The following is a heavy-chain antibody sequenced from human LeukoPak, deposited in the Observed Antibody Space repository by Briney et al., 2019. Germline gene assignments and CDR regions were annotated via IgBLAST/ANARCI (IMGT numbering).Heavy chain of an antibody. J-gene: IGHJ4*02. D-gene: IGHD3-22*01. V-gene: IGHV3-49*03. CDR1: AFTFGDYA. Sequence: SLRLSCTASAFTFGDYAMSWFRQAPGKGLEWVGFIRSEAYGGTTEYAGSVKGRFTISRDYSKSIAYLQMNSLKTEDTAVYYCTRDLPPYDSSGYYYDPFDYWGQGTLVTVSS. CDR2: IRSEAYGGTT. CDR3: TRDLPPYDSSGYYYDPFDY.